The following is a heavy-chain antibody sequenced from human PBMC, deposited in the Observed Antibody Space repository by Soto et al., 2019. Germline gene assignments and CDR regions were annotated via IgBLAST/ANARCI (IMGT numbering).Heavy chain of an antibody. J-gene: IGHJ6*02. CDR2: ISSSGSDR. CDR1: GFTVSSYE. CDR3: ARAPANYYYYGMDV. Sequence: EVQVVESGGGLVQPGGSLRLSCAASGFTVSSYEMTWVRQAPGKGLEWVSYISSSGSDRYYADSVRGRFTISRGNAKNSLYLQMNSLRAEDTGVYYCARAPANYYYYGMDVWGQWTTVTVSS. V-gene: IGHV3-48*03.